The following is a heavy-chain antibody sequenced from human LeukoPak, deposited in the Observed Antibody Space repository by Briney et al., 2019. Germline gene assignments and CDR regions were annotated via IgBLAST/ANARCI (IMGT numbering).Heavy chain of an antibody. Sequence: PGGSLRLSCAASGFTFSDYYMSWIRQAPGKGLEWVSYISSSGSTIYYADSVKGRFTISRDNAKNSLYLQMNSLRAEDTAVYYCAKSDLAYSGYEYYFDYWGQGTLVTVSS. CDR1: GFTFSDYY. CDR3: AKSDLAYSGYEYYFDY. J-gene: IGHJ4*02. D-gene: IGHD5-12*01. CDR2: ISSSGSTI. V-gene: IGHV3-11*01.